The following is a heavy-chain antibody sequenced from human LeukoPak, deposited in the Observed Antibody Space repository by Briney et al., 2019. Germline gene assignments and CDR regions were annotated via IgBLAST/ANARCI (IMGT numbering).Heavy chain of an antibody. J-gene: IGHJ4*02. CDR2: IYSGGST. Sequence: PGGSLRLSCAASEFSVGSNYMTWVRQAPGKGLEWVSLIYSGGSTYYADSVKGRFTISRDNAKNSLYLQMNSLRAEDTAVYYCARDRDFLGSGWSNSFDYWGQGTLVTVSS. D-gene: IGHD6-19*01. CDR3: ARDRDFLGSGWSNSFDY. V-gene: IGHV3-66*01. CDR1: EFSVGSNY.